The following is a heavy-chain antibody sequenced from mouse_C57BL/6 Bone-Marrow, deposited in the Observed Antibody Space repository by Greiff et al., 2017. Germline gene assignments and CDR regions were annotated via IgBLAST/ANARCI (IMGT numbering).Heavy chain of an antibody. CDR2: IYPRDGST. Sequence: QVQLKQSDAELVKPGASVKISCKVSGYTFTDHTIHWMKQRPEQGLEWIGYIYPRDGSTKYNEKFKGKATLTADKSSSTAYMQLNSLTSEDSAVYFCAKERGLRRRAYYAMDDWGQGTSVTVSS. V-gene: IGHV1-78*01. CDR1: GYTFTDHT. D-gene: IGHD2-4*01. J-gene: IGHJ4*01. CDR3: AKERGLRRRAYYAMDD.